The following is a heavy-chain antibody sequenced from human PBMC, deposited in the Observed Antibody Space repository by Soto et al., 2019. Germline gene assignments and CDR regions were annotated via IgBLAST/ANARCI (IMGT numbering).Heavy chain of an antibody. V-gene: IGHV1-8*01. J-gene: IGHJ3*02. CDR1: GYTFTSYD. CDR3: ARGDRHFDWLLYAFDI. D-gene: IGHD3-9*01. Sequence: GASVKVSCKASGYTFTSYDINWVRQATGQGLEWMGWMNPNSDNTGYAQKFQGRVTMTRNTSISTAYMELSSLRSEDTAVYYCARGDRHFDWLLYAFDIWGQGTMVTVSS. CDR2: MNPNSDNT.